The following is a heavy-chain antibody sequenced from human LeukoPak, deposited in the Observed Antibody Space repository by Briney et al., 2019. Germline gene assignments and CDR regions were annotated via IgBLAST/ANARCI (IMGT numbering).Heavy chain of an antibody. J-gene: IGHJ4*02. V-gene: IGHV3-7*03. Sequence: GALRLSCAAPGLTFRGALMSSVPHAPGEGLERVANINQDGSEKYYVDSVKGRFTISRDNAKNSLYLQMNSLRVEDTAVYYCARAFYSYFDYWDQGTLVVVST. CDR1: GLTFRGAL. D-gene: IGHD2/OR15-2a*01. CDR3: ARAFYSYFDY. CDR2: INQDGSEK.